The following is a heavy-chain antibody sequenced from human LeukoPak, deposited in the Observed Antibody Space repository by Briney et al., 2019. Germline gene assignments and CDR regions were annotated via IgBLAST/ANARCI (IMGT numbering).Heavy chain of an antibody. Sequence: GGSLRLSCAASGFTFSSYWMSWVRQAPGKGLEWLANIKEDGSDKYYVDSVKGRFTISRHNAKNSLYLQMNNLRVEDTAVYYCARAGYTSGYDYWGQGTLATVSS. CDR2: IKEDGSDK. J-gene: IGHJ4*02. CDR3: ARAGYTSGYDY. CDR1: GFTFSSYW. V-gene: IGHV3-7*01. D-gene: IGHD6-19*01.